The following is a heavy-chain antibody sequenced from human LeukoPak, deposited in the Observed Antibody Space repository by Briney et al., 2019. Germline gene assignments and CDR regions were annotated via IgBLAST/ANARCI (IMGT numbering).Heavy chain of an antibody. CDR3: ARVGDPSVAGVDP. Sequence: PSETLSLTCTVSGGSISSSSYYRGWIRQPPGKGLEWIGSIYYSGSTYYNPSLKSRVTISVDTSKNQFSLKLSSVTAADTAVYYCARVGDPSVAGVDPWGQGTLVTVSS. D-gene: IGHD1-26*01. J-gene: IGHJ5*02. V-gene: IGHV4-39*07. CDR1: GGSISSSSYY. CDR2: IYYSGST.